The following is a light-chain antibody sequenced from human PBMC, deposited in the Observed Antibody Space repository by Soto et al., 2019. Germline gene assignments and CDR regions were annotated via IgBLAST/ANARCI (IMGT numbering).Light chain of an antibody. J-gene: IGKJ1*01. Sequence: DIQMTQYPSTLSASVGDRVTITCGASQSISSWLDWYQQKPGKAPKLLIYKASSLESGVPSRLSGSGYGTEFTITISSMKTEDFETYYCQQSYSSTPTFGQGTKVDIK. CDR1: QSISSW. CDR3: QQSYSSTPT. V-gene: IGKV1-5*03. CDR2: KAS.